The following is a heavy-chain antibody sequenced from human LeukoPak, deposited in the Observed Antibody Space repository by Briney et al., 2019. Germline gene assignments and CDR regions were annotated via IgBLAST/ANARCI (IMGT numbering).Heavy chain of an antibody. Sequence: ASVKVSCKASGYTFTSYGISWVRQAPGQGLEWMGWISAYNGNTNYAQKLQGRVTMTTDTSTSTAYMELRSLRSDDTAVYYCARVRDGYNKGGIDYWGQGTLVTVSS. CDR1: GYTFTSYG. CDR2: ISAYNGNT. CDR3: ARVRDGYNKGGIDY. J-gene: IGHJ4*02. D-gene: IGHD5-24*01. V-gene: IGHV1-18*01.